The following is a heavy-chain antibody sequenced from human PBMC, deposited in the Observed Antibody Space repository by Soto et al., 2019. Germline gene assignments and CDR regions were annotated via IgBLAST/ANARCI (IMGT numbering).Heavy chain of an antibody. CDR2: IYYSGST. Sequence: QVQLQESGPGLVKPSQTLSLTCTVSGGSISSGGYYWSWIRQHPGKGLEWIGYIYYSGSTYYNPSIKSRVTISVDTSKNQFSLKLSSVTAADTAVYYCARLSRFLYYYYMDVWGKGTTVTVSS. J-gene: IGHJ6*03. D-gene: IGHD3-3*01. CDR3: ARLSRFLYYYYMDV. V-gene: IGHV4-31*03. CDR1: GGSISSGGYY.